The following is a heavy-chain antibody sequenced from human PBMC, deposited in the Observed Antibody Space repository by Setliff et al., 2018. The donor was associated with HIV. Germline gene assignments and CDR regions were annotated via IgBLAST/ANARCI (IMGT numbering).Heavy chain of an antibody. V-gene: IGHV4-61*02. Sequence: KTSETLSLTCTVSGGSISSGSYYWSWIRQPAGKGLEWIGRIYTSGSTNYNPSLKSRVTISVDTSKNQFSLKLRSVTAADTAVYYCARLTRITTAGHWGQGTLVTVSS. CDR3: ARLTRITTAGH. D-gene: IGHD6-13*01. CDR2: IYTSGST. CDR1: GGSISSGSYY. J-gene: IGHJ4*02.